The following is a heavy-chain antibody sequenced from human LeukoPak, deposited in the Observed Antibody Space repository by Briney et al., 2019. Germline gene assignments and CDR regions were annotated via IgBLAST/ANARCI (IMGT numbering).Heavy chain of an antibody. D-gene: IGHD3-9*01. J-gene: IGHJ4*02. CDR2: ISHDGGNQ. V-gene: IGHV3-30-3*01. CDR1: GFTFTYYA. Sequence: QPGRSLRLSCAVSGFTFTYYAMHWVRQAPGKGLEWVAVISHDGGNQQYADSVKGQVTISRDNSKSTLYLQMASLRAGDTAVYYCARSFYDILIGYYQYFDYWGQGTLVTVSS. CDR3: ARSFYDILIGYYQYFDY.